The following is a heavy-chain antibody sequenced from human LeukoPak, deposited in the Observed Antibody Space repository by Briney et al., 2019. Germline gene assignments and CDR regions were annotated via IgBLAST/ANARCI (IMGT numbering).Heavy chain of an antibody. V-gene: IGHV3-48*01. J-gene: IGHJ4*02. D-gene: IGHD4-17*01. CDR3: ARRAPYGDYSFDY. CDR1: GFTFSSYE. CDR2: ISSGSVTT. Sequence: GGSLRLSCAASGFTFSSYEMNWVRQAPGKGLEWVSYISSGSVTTYYADSVKGRFTISRDNAKNSLYLQMNSLRAEDTAVYYCARRAPYGDYSFDYWGQGTLVTVSS.